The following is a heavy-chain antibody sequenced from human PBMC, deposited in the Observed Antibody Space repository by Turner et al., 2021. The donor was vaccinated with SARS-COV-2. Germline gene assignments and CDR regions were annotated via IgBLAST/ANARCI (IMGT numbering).Heavy chain of an antibody. D-gene: IGHD3-22*01. V-gene: IGHV4-39*01. Sequence: QLQLQESGPGLVKPSETLSLTCTVSGCSISSSSYSGGWIRQPPGKGLEWIGSIYYSGSTYYTPSLKSRVSISVDTSKNQFSLRLSSVTAADTAVYYCATPSVSYDSSGYFHFDLWGRGTLVTVSS. J-gene: IGHJ2*01. CDR3: ATPSVSYDSSGYFHFDL. CDR2: IYYSGST. CDR1: GCSISSSSYS.